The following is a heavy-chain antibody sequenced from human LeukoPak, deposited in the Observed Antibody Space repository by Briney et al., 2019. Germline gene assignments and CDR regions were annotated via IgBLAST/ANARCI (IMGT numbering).Heavy chain of an antibody. D-gene: IGHD3-9*01. CDR3: ARVGYNAYYDILTGYLRDTYYYYYGMDV. Sequence: GASVKVSCKASGYTFTSYDINWVRQATGQGLEWMGRMNPNSGNTGYAQKFQGRVTMTRNTSISTAYMELSSLRSEDTAVYYCARVGYNAYYDILTGYLRDTYYYYYGMDVWGQGTTVTVSS. CDR2: MNPNSGNT. CDR1: GYTFTSYD. J-gene: IGHJ6*02. V-gene: IGHV1-8*01.